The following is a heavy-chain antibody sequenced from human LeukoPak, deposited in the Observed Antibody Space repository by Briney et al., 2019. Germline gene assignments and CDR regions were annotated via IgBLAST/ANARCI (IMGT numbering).Heavy chain of an antibody. Sequence: SETLSLTCTVSGGSISSYYWSWIRQPAGKGLEWIGRIYTSGSTNYNPSLKSRVTISVDTSKNQFSLKLSSVTAADTAVYYCARSSVYSGSYYSDYWVQGTLVTVSS. J-gene: IGHJ4*02. CDR1: GGSISSYY. CDR3: ARSSVYSGSYYSDY. V-gene: IGHV4-4*07. CDR2: IYTSGST. D-gene: IGHD1-26*01.